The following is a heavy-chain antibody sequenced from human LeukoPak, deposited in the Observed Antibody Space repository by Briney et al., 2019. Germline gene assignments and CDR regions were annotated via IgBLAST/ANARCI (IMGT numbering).Heavy chain of an antibody. Sequence: GGSLRLSCAASGFTVSSSYISWVRQAPGKELEWVSVIYAGDSTYYADSVKGRFIISRDNSKNTVYLQMDSLRAEDTAVYYCARSYTHYDFWSGYTYQNYFDPWGQGTLVTVSS. CDR2: IYAGDST. V-gene: IGHV3-53*01. CDR3: ARSYTHYDFWSGYTYQNYFDP. CDR1: GFTVSSSY. J-gene: IGHJ5*02. D-gene: IGHD3-3*01.